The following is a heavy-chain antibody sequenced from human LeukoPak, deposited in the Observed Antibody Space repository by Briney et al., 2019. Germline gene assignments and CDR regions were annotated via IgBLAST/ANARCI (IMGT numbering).Heavy chain of an antibody. Sequence: GGSLRLSCAVSVFKFDDYAMHWVRQARGRGLEWVSYINWNSGSIGYADSVKGRFTISRDKAKNSLYLQMNSLRAEDTAVYYCARETAARLKRYYFDYWGQGTLVTVSS. J-gene: IGHJ4*02. CDR2: INWNSGSI. CDR3: ARETAARLKRYYFDY. CDR1: VFKFDDYA. V-gene: IGHV3-9*01. D-gene: IGHD6-6*01.